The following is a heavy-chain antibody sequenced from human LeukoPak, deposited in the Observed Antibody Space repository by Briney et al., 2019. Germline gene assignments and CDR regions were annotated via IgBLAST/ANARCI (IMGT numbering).Heavy chain of an antibody. CDR3: ARQNSVAGTSFDY. D-gene: IGHD6-19*01. CDR1: GGSISSSSYY. J-gene: IGHJ4*02. V-gene: IGHV4-39*01. Sequence: SETLSLTCTVSGGSISSSSYYRGWIRQPPGKGLEWIGSIYYSGSTYYSPSLKSRVTISVDTSKNQFSLKLSSVTAADTAVYYCARQNSVAGTSFDYWGQGTLVTVSS. CDR2: IYYSGST.